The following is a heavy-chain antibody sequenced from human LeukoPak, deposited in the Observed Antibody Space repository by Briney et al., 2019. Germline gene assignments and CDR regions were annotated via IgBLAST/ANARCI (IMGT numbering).Heavy chain of an antibody. CDR2: IRYDGSNK. Sequence: PGGSLGLSCAASGFTFSSYGMHWVRQAPGKGLEWVAFIRYDGSNKYYADSVKGRFTISRDNSKNTLYLQMNSLRAEDTAVYYCAKGRGYSYTIFDYWGQGTLVTVSS. J-gene: IGHJ4*02. CDR1: GFTFSSYG. D-gene: IGHD5-18*01. CDR3: AKGRGYSYTIFDY. V-gene: IGHV3-30*02.